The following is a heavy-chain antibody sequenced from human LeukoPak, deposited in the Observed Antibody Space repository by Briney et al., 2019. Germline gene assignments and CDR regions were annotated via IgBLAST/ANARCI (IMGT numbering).Heavy chain of an antibody. V-gene: IGHV3-66*04. D-gene: IGHD1-26*01. Sequence: GGSLRLSCAASGFTVSSNYMSWVRQAPGKGPEWVSVIYSGGSTYYADSVKGRFTISRDNSKNTLNLQMNSLRAEDTAVYYCARPGAGPVDYWGQGTLVTVSS. CDR1: GFTVSSNY. J-gene: IGHJ4*02. CDR3: ARPGAGPVDY. CDR2: IYSGGST.